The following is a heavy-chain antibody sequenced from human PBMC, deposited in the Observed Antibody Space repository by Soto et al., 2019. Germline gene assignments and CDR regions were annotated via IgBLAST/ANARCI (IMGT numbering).Heavy chain of an antibody. V-gene: IGHV3-66*01. CDR1: GFTVGSNY. Sequence: EVQLVESGGGLVQPGGSLRLSCAASGFTVGSNYMFWVRQAPGKGLEWVSTIYSGGGTYYADSVKGRFTISRDNPKNTRYLQMNSLRAEDTAVYYCAGGNSNGYFDYWGQGTLVTVSS. D-gene: IGHD5-18*01. CDR2: IYSGGGT. J-gene: IGHJ4*02. CDR3: AGGNSNGYFDY.